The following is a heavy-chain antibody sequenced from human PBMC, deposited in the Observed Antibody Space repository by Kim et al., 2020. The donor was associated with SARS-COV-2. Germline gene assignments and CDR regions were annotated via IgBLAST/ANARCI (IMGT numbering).Heavy chain of an antibody. D-gene: IGHD3-3*01. V-gene: IGHV1-2*02. Sequence: ASVKVSCKASGYTFTGYYMHWVRQAPGQGLEWMGWINPNSGGTNYALKFQGRVTMTRDTSISTAYMELSRLRSDDTAVYYCARDRGVLRPMGYNWFDPWGQGTLVTVSS. CDR2: INPNSGGT. J-gene: IGHJ5*02. CDR3: ARDRGVLRPMGYNWFDP. CDR1: GYTFTGYY.